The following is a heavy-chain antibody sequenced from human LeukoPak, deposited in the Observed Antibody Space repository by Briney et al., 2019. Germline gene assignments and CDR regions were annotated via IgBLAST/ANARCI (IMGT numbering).Heavy chain of an antibody. V-gene: IGHV1-8*01. CDR2: MNPNSGNT. Sequence: ASVKVSCKASGYTFTSYDINWVRQATGQGLEWMGWMNPNSGNTGYAQKFQGRVTMTRNTSISTAYMELSSLRSEDTAVYYCARSLVLRYFDWLFTGNWFDPWGQGTLVTVSP. CDR3: ARSLVLRYFDWLFTGNWFDP. CDR1: GYTFTSYD. J-gene: IGHJ5*02. D-gene: IGHD3-9*01.